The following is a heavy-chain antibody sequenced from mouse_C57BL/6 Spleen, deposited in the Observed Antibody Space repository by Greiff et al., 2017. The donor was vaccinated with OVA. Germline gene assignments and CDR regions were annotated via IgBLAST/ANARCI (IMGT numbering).Heavy chain of an antibody. CDR2: ISSAGSYT. Sequence: EVKLVESGGDLVKPGGSLKLSCAASGFTFSSYGMSWVRQTPDKRLEWVATISSAGSYTYYPDSVKGRFTISRDNAKNTLYLQLSSLKSEDTAMYYCARVRENYAMDYWGQGTSVTVSS. V-gene: IGHV5-6*01. CDR1: GFTFSSYG. J-gene: IGHJ4*01. D-gene: IGHD1-1*01. CDR3: ARVRENYAMDY.